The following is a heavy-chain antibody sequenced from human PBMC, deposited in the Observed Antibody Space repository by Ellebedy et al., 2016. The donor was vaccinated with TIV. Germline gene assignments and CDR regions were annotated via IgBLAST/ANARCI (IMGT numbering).Heavy chain of an antibody. D-gene: IGHD5-24*01. CDR1: GYTFINYW. CDR2: ISPADSDT. J-gene: IGHJ4*02. Sequence: PGGSLRLSCTGSGYTFINYWIGWVRQMPGKGLEWMGIISPADSDTRYSPSFQGQVIISVDKSINTASLQWSSLKASDSAMYYCARHVGDGSLFDYWGQGTLVTVSS. V-gene: IGHV5-51*01. CDR3: ARHVGDGSLFDY.